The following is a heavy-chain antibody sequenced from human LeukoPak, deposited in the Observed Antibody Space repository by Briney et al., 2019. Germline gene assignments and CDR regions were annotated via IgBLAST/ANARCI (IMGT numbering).Heavy chain of an antibody. J-gene: IGHJ4*02. Sequence: ASVKVSCKASSYTFTSYGIVWVRQAPGQGLEWMGWINAYNGNTIYAQKLQGRVTMTTDTSTTTAYIELRSLRSDDTAVYYCARDMITFTGGLDDNFDYWGQGTLVTVSS. CDR1: SYTFTSYG. D-gene: IGHD3-16*01. CDR3: ARDMITFTGGLDDNFDY. CDR2: INAYNGNT. V-gene: IGHV1-18*01.